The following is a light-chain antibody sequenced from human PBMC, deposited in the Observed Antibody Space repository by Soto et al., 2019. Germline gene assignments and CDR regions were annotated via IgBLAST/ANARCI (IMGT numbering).Light chain of an antibody. Sequence: IQWTHSPAFLSASVGDRVTITCLASQGISSYLAWYQQKPGKAPKLLIYAASTLQSGVPLRFSGSGSGTDFTLTISSLQPEDVATYYCQKYNSAPWTFGQRTKVDI. CDR3: QKYNSAPWT. V-gene: IGKV1-9*01. J-gene: IGKJ1*01. CDR2: AAS. CDR1: QGISSY.